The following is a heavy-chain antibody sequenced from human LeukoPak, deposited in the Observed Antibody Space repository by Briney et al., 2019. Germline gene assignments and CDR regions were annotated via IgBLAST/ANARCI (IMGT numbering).Heavy chain of an antibody. J-gene: IGHJ4*02. Sequence: SETLSLTCTVSGGSISSSSYYWGWIRQPPGKGLEWIGSIYYSGSTYYNPSLKSRVTMSVDTSKNQFSLKLSSVTAADTAVYYCTRGVPRSSGYPDNWGQGTLVTVSS. CDR2: IYYSGST. V-gene: IGHV4-39*07. CDR3: TRGVPRSSGYPDN. CDR1: GGSISSSSYY. D-gene: IGHD3-22*01.